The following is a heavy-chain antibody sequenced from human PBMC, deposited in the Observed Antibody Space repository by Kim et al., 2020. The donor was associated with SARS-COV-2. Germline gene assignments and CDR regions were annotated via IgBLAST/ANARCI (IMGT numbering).Heavy chain of an antibody. D-gene: IGHD1-26*01. Sequence: SETLSLTCAVYGGSFSGYYWSWIRQPPGKGLEWIGEINHSGSTNYNPSLKSRVTISVDTSKNQFSLKLSSVTAADTAVYYCARGRELVGGSYSADYWGQGTLVTVSS. J-gene: IGHJ4*02. CDR1: GGSFSGYY. V-gene: IGHV4-34*01. CDR2: INHSGST. CDR3: ARGRELVGGSYSADY.